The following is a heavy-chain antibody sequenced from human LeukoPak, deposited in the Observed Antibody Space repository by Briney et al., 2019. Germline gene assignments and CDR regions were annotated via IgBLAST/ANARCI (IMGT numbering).Heavy chain of an antibody. V-gene: IGHV4-59*11. D-gene: IGHD5-24*01. CDR3: ARVSWRWLRPFDY. Sequence: PSETLSLTCTVSSGSISGHYWNWIRQPPGKGLEWIGHMSDSGSPNYNPSLKSRVTLSVDTSKNQFSLKLSSVTAADTAVYYCARVSWRWLRPFDYWGQGTLVTVSS. CDR2: MSDSGSP. J-gene: IGHJ4*02. CDR1: SGSISGHY.